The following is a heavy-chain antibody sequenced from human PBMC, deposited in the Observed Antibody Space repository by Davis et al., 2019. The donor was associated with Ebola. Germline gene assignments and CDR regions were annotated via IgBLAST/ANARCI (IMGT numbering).Heavy chain of an antibody. J-gene: IGHJ6*04. CDR3: ARRKGLYYYYGMDV. Sequence: SETLSLTCTVSGGSISRHYWSWIRQPPGKALEWIGYIYYIGSTNYNPSLKSRVTISVDTSKNQFSLKLSSVTAADTAVYYCARRKGLYYYYGMDVWGKRTTVTVSS. CDR2: IYYIGST. CDR1: GGSISRHY. V-gene: IGHV4-59*11. D-gene: IGHD3-16*01.